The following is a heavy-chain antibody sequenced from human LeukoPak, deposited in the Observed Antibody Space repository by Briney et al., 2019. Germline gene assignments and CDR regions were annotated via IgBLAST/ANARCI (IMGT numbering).Heavy chain of an antibody. CDR2: ISSSSSYI. Sequence: GSLRLSCAASGFTFSSYAMSWVRQAPGKGLEWVSSISSSSSYIYYADSVKGRFTISRDNAKNSLYLQMNSLRAEDTAVYYCARDSPPYYYDSSGYSEFDYWGQGTLVTVSS. D-gene: IGHD3-22*01. CDR3: ARDSPPYYYDSSGYSEFDY. J-gene: IGHJ4*02. V-gene: IGHV3-21*01. CDR1: GFTFSSYA.